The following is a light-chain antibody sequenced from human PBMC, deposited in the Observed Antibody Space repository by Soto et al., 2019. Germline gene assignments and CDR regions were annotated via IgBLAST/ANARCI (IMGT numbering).Light chain of an antibody. CDR3: QQFDDSAT. V-gene: IGKV3-20*01. CDR1: QSVITY. Sequence: EIVLTQSTNTLSLSPRERSTLSCRASQSVITYLAWYQQKPGQAPRLLIYGASDRATGTPDRFSGSGSGTDFTLTISRLEPEDSAVYYCQQFDDSATFGHGRRLEI. CDR2: GAS. J-gene: IGKJ5*01.